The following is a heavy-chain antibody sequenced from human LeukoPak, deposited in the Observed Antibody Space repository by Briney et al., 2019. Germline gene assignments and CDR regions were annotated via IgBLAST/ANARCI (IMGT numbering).Heavy chain of an antibody. CDR1: GFTFSSYG. J-gene: IGHJ4*02. CDR2: IRYDGSNK. CDR3: ARDLGIGARPDDY. V-gene: IGHV3-30*02. Sequence: GGSLRLSCAASGFTFSSYGMHWVRQAPGKGLEWVAFIRYDGSNKYYADSVKGRFTISRDNSKNTLYLQMNSLRVEDTAVYYCARDLGIGARPDDYWGQGTLVTVSS. D-gene: IGHD6-6*01.